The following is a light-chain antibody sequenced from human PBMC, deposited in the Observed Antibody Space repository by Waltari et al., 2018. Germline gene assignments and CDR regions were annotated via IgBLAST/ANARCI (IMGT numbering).Light chain of an antibody. CDR3: SSYAGSSNFVV. CDR2: DVN. Sequence: QSALTQPPSASGSPGQSVPISCTGTSGHVGSYHYVSWSQQSPGKAPKPLIYDVNARPSGVPARFSGSKSDNTASLTVSGLQDEDEADYYCSSYAGSSNFVVFGGGTKVTVL. CDR1: SGHVGSYHY. J-gene: IGLJ2*01. V-gene: IGLV2-8*01.